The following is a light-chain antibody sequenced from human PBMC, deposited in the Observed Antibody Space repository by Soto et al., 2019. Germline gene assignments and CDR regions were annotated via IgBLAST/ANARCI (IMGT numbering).Light chain of an antibody. Sequence: EIVLTQSPGTLSLSPGQRATLPCRASESISRDYLAWYQQRLGQAPRLLIYDASDRATGIPGRFSGSGSGTDFTLTISSLEPEDSAIYYCQQRNIWPPVTFGQGTRLEIK. CDR3: QQRNIWPPVT. J-gene: IGKJ5*01. CDR2: DAS. V-gene: IGKV3-11*01. CDR1: ESISRDY.